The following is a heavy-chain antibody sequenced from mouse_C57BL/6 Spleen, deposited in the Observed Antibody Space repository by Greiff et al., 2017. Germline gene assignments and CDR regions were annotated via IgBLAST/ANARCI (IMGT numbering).Heavy chain of an antibody. CDR1: GFTFSNYW. CDR2: IRLKSDNYAT. D-gene: IGHD2-5*01. Sequence: EVKLMESGGGLVQPGGSMKLSCVASGFTFSNYWMNWVRQSPEKGLEWVAQIRLKSDNYATHYAESVQGRFTISRDDSKSSVYLQMNNLRAEDTGIYYCTNSNDAMDYWGQGTSVTVSS. V-gene: IGHV6-3*01. CDR3: TNSNDAMDY. J-gene: IGHJ4*01.